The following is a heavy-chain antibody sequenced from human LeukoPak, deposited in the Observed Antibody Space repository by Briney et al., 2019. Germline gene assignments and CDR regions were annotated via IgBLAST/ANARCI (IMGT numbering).Heavy chain of an antibody. CDR1: GYTLTSYY. Sequence: ASVKVSCKASGYTLTSYYMHWVRQAPGQGLEWMGIINPSGGSTSYAQKFQGRVTMTRDTSTSTVYMELSSLRSEDTAVYYCARVQGAGDYYYGMDVWGQGTTVTVSS. V-gene: IGHV1-46*01. D-gene: IGHD3-10*01. CDR2: INPSGGST. CDR3: ARVQGAGDYYYGMDV. J-gene: IGHJ6*02.